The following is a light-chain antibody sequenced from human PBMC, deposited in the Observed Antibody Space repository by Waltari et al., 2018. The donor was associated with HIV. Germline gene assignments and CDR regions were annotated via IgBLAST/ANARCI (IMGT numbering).Light chain of an antibody. V-gene: IGLV3-21*02. CDR2: DDS. CDR3: QVWGTTSDDWV. J-gene: IGLJ3*02. Sequence: YALTTPPSRSVAPGRTHRLTCGETNNGTKSVHWYQQKPGQAPLLVVYDDSDRRSGAPARFSGSNSGDTATLMIIGVEAGDEDDYFCQVWGTTSDDWVFGGGTKLTVL. CDR1: NNGTKS.